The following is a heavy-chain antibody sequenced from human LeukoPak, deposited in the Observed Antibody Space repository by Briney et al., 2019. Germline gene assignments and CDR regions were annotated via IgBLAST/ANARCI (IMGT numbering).Heavy chain of an antibody. D-gene: IGHD3-10*01. Sequence: PGGSLRLSCAASGFTFSSYSMNWVRQAPGKGLEWVSYISSSSSTIYYADSVKGRFTISRDNSKNTLYLQMNSLRAEDTAVYYCARDKVGDYYYYGMDVWGQGATVTVSS. CDR3: ARDKVGDYYYYGMDV. J-gene: IGHJ6*02. CDR1: GFTFSSYS. CDR2: ISSSSSTI. V-gene: IGHV3-48*01.